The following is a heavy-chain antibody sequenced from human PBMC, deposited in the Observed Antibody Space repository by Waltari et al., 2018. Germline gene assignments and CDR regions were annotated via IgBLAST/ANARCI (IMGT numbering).Heavy chain of an antibody. CDR1: GYTFTSYY. J-gene: IGHJ3*02. Sequence: QVQLVQSGAEVKKPGASVKVSCKASGYTFTSYYMHWVRQAPGQGLEWMGIINPRGGSTSYAQKVQGRVTMTRDTSTSTVYMELSSLRSEDTAVYYCASLEIAAAGSDAFDIWGQGTMVTVSS. CDR2: INPRGGST. D-gene: IGHD6-13*01. V-gene: IGHV1-46*01. CDR3: ASLEIAAAGSDAFDI.